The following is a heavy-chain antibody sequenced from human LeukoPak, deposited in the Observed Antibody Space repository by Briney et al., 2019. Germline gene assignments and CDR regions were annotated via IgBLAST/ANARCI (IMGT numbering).Heavy chain of an antibody. CDR2: ISSSSSYI. Sequence: GGSLRLSCAASGFTFSRYSMNWVRQAPGKGLEWVSSISSSSSYIYYADSVKGRFTISRDNAKNLLYLQMNSLRAEDTAVYYCALQGAATVTQSYYYYYGMDVRGQGTTVTVFS. CDR1: GFTFSRYS. V-gene: IGHV3-21*06. D-gene: IGHD4-17*01. CDR3: ALQGAATVTQSYYYYYGMDV. J-gene: IGHJ6*02.